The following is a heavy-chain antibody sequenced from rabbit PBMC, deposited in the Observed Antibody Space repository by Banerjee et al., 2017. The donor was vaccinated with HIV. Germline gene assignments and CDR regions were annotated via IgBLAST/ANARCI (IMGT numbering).Heavy chain of an antibody. CDR3: ARPGGAAALNL. CDR1: GFSFSGSYW. D-gene: IGHD3-1*01. J-gene: IGHJ4*01. V-gene: IGHV1S45*01. CDR2: IYTGNGNT. Sequence: QEQLVESGGGLVQPEGSLTLTCTASGFSFSGSYWIWWVRQAPGKGLEWIGCIYTGNGNTYYASWAKGRFTISKTSSTTVTLQMTSLTAADTATYFCARPGGAAALNLWGPGTLVTVS.